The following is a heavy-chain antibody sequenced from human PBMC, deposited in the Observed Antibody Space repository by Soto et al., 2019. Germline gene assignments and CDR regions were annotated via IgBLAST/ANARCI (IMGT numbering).Heavy chain of an antibody. Sequence: VQLVESGGGLVKPGGSLRLSCAASGFTFSSYGMHWVRQAPGKGLEWVAVISYDGSNKYYADSVKGRFTISRDNSKNTLYLQMNSLRAEDTAVYYCAKDLCGGDCYSTFDYWGQGTLVTVSS. CDR2: ISYDGSNK. J-gene: IGHJ4*02. V-gene: IGHV3-30*18. CDR3: AKDLCGGDCYSTFDY. CDR1: GFTFSSYG. D-gene: IGHD2-21*02.